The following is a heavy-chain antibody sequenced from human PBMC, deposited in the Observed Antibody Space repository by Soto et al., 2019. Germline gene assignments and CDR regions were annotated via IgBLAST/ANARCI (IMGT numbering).Heavy chain of an antibody. V-gene: IGHV1-69*01. J-gene: IGHJ6*02. D-gene: IGHD2-2*01. Sequence: QVQLVQSGAEVKKPGSSVKVSCKASGGTFSSYAISWVRQAPGQGLEWMGGIIPIFGTANYAQKFQGRVTITADESTSTAYMELSSLRSEDTAVYYCVRRGHKLGYCSSTSCSGGMDVWGQGTTVTVSS. CDR3: VRRGHKLGYCSSTSCSGGMDV. CDR1: GGTFSSYA. CDR2: IIPIFGTA.